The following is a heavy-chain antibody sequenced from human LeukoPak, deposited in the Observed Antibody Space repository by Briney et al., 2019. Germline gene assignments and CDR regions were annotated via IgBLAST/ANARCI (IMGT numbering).Heavy chain of an antibody. CDR2: INHSGST. V-gene: IGHV4-30-2*01. D-gene: IGHD6-19*01. CDR1: GGSISSGGYS. CDR3: ARGRVSRRQWLGFCYFDY. J-gene: IGHJ4*02. Sequence: PSETLSLTCAVSGGSISSGGYSWSWIRQPPGKGLEWIGYINHSGSTNYNPSLKSRVTISVDTSKNQFSLKLSSVTAADTAVYYCARGRVSRRQWLGFCYFDYWGQGTLVTVSS.